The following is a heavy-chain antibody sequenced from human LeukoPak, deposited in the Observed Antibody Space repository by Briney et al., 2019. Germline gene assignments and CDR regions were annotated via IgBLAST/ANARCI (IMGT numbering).Heavy chain of an antibody. CDR3: TSPYYGRGDY. D-gene: IGHD3-22*01. J-gene: IGHJ4*02. CDR1: GFTVKSNY. CDR2: IYLSGST. V-gene: IGHV3-53*01. Sequence: PGGSLRLSCGDSGFTVKSNYMSWVRQAPGKGLEWVSVIYLSGSTYYADSVKGRFTISRDNSKNILYLQMNSLRSEDTAIYYCTSPYYGRGDYWGQGTLVTVSS.